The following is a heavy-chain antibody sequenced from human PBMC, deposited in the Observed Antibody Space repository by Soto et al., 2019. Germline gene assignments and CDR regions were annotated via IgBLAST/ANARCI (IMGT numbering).Heavy chain of an antibody. Sequence: QVQLVESGGGVVQPGRSLRLSCAASGFIFSNFGMHWVRQAPGKGLEWVAVISNDGSNKYYADSVKGRFTISRDNSKNTLYVQMXXXXAEDTAVYYCVTELGGFEYWGQGTLVTVSS. V-gene: IGHV3-30-3*01. CDR2: ISNDGSNK. CDR1: GFIFSNFG. CDR3: VTELGGFEY. J-gene: IGHJ4*02. D-gene: IGHD3-16*01.